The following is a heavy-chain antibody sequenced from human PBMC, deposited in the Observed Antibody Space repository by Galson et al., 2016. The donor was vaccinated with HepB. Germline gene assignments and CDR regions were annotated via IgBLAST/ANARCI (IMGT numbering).Heavy chain of an antibody. Sequence: SLRLSCAASGFTFSSYAMHWVRQAPGKGLEWVAVIWYDGSHEYYADSVKGRFTISRDNSKNTVYLQMNSLSAEDTAVYYCARGPYGDYVIDYWGQGTLVTVSS. J-gene: IGHJ4*02. V-gene: IGHV3-33*01. CDR1: GFTFSSYA. CDR2: IWYDGSHE. CDR3: ARGPYGDYVIDY. D-gene: IGHD4-17*01.